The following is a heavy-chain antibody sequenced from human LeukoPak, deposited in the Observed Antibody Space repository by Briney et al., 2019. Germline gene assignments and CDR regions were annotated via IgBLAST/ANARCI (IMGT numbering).Heavy chain of an antibody. Sequence: GGSLRLSCAASGFTFSDYWMHWVRQAPGKGLVWVSRIKSDGGLTNYADSVKGRCTISRDNARNSLYLQMNSLRAEDTAVYYCARDLMGIAYRGAFYYWGQGTLVTVSS. CDR2: IKSDGGLT. V-gene: IGHV3-74*01. CDR3: ARDLMGIAYRGAFYY. J-gene: IGHJ4*02. CDR1: GFTFSDYW. D-gene: IGHD6-13*01.